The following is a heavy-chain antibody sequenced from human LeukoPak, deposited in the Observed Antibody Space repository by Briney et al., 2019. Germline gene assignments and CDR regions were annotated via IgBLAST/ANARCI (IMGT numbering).Heavy chain of an antibody. D-gene: IGHD3-3*01. CDR1: GFTFDSSW. CDR2: IDSDGTLT. J-gene: IGHJ4*02. Sequence: PGGSLRLSCAASGFTFDSSWMHWVRQAPGKGLVWVSRIDSDGTLTSYADSLKGRFTISRDNAKNTLYLQMNSLRVEDTAVYYCAKSMSGPNDYWGQGTLVTVSS. V-gene: IGHV3-74*01. CDR3: AKSMSGPNDY.